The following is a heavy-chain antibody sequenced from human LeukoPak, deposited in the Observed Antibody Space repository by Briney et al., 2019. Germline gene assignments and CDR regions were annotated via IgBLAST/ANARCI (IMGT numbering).Heavy chain of an antibody. CDR3: ARHRRYSSGWYGYYYYYYYMDV. J-gene: IGHJ6*03. V-gene: IGHV4-39*01. Sequence: SETLSLTCTVSGGSISSSSYYWGWIRQPPGKGLEWIGSIYYSGGTYYNPSLKSRVTISVDTSKNQFSLKLSSVTAADTAVYYCARHRRYSSGWYGYYYYYYYMDVWGKGTTVTISS. CDR1: GGSISSSSYY. D-gene: IGHD6-19*01. CDR2: IYYSGGT.